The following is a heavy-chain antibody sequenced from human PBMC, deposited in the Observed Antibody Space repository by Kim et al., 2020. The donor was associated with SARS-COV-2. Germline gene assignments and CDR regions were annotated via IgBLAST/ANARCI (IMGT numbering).Heavy chain of an antibody. CDR3: ARDGSYGSGNLVGMDV. CDR2: INTNTGSP. J-gene: IGHJ6*02. V-gene: IGHV7-4-1*02. CDR1: GYTFTSYA. Sequence: ASVKVSCKASGYTFTSYAMNWLRQAPVQGLEWIGWINTNTGSPTYAQGFTGRFVFSLDTSLSTAYLQISSLKAEDTAVYYCARDGSYGSGNLVGMDVWGQGTMVTVS. D-gene: IGHD3-10*01.